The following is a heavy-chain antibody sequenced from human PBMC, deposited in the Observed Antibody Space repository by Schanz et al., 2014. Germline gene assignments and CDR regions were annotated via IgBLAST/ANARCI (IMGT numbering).Heavy chain of an antibody. CDR3: AKTPREYCNYDNCPNWFDS. V-gene: IGHV3-23*01. J-gene: IGHJ5*01. CDR2: ISSGGNP. Sequence: EVQLLESGGGLVQPGGSLRLSCAASGFTFSSYAMSWVRQAPGKGLEWVSSISSGGNPYYANSVKGRFTISRDNSKNTLYLQMNSLRAEDTAVYYCAKTPREYCNYDNCPNWFDSWGQGTLXTASS. CDR1: GFTFSSYA. D-gene: IGHD2-15*01.